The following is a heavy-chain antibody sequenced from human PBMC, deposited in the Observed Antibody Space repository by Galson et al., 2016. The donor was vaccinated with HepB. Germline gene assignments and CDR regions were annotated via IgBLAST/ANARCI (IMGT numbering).Heavy chain of an antibody. CDR3: ARDRDTRGSWYGGASP. V-gene: IGHV1-18*01. D-gene: IGHD6-13*01. CDR1: GYIFNKYG. CDR2: ISVYNGDT. Sequence: SVKVSCKASGYIFNKYGFIWVRQAPGQGLEWMGWISVYNGDTKYAPKVQGRVTLTADTSSNTVYMDLRSLRSEDTAVYYCARDRDTRGSWYGGASPWGQGTLLTVAS. J-gene: IGHJ4*02.